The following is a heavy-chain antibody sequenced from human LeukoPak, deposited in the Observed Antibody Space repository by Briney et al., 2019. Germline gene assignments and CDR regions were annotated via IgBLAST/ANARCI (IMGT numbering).Heavy chain of an antibody. V-gene: IGHV3-73*01. CDR1: GFTFSGSA. CDR2: IRSKANSYAT. J-gene: IGHJ4*02. D-gene: IGHD6-6*01. Sequence: PGGSLRLSCAASGFTFSGSAMHWVRQASGKGLEWVGRIRSKANSYATAYAASVKGRFTISRDDSRNTAYLQMNSLKTEDTAVYYCTRFEYSSSQGGQGTLVTVSS. CDR3: TRFEYSSSQ.